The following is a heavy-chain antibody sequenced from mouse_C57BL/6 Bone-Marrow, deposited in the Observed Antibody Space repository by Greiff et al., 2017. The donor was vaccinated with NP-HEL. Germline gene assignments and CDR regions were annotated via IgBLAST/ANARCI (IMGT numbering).Heavy chain of an antibody. CDR1: GFSLTNYG. CDR3: ARMAYYSNSNYFDN. D-gene: IGHD2-5*01. Sequence: QVQLQQSGPGLVQPSQSLSITCTVSGFSLTNYGVHWVRQSPGKGLEWLGAIWSGGSPDYNAAFISRLSISKDNSESQVFFKMNSLQADDTAIYYCARMAYYSNSNYFDNGGQGTTLTVSS. V-gene: IGHV2-2*01. J-gene: IGHJ2*01. CDR2: IWSGGSP.